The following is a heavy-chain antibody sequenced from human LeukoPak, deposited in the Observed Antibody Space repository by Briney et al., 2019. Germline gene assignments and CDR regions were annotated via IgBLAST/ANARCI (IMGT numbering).Heavy chain of an antibody. J-gene: IGHJ4*02. Sequence: SETLSLTCAVYGGSFSGYYWSWIRQPPGKGLEWIGEINHSGSTNYNPSLKSRVTISVDTSKNQFSLKLSSVTAADTAVYYCARDGNGIDYWGQGTLVTVSS. V-gene: IGHV4-34*01. CDR1: GGSFSGYY. CDR3: ARDGNGIDY. CDR2: INHSGST. D-gene: IGHD1-26*01.